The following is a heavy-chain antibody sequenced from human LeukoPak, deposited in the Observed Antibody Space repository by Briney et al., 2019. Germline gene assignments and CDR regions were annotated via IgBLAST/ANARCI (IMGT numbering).Heavy chain of an antibody. CDR3: ATGRGSSWYTYYYGMDV. J-gene: IGHJ6*02. CDR1: GYTFTSYY. CDR2: FDPEDGET. D-gene: IGHD6-13*01. Sequence: ASVKVSCKASGYTFTSYYMHWVRQAPGKGLEWMGGFDPEDGETIYAQKFQGRVTITEDTSTDTAYMELSSLRSEDTAVYYCATGRGSSWYTYYYGMDVWGQGTTDTVSS. V-gene: IGHV1-24*01.